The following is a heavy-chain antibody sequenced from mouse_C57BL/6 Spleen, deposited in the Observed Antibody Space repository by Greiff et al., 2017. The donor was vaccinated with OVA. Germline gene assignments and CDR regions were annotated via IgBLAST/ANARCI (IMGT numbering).Heavy chain of an antibody. D-gene: IGHD1-1*01. CDR2: ISDGGSYT. J-gene: IGHJ2*01. Sequence: EVKVVESGGGLVKPGGSLKLSCAASGFTFSSYAMSWVRQTPEKRLEWVATISDGGSYTYYPDNVKGRFTISRDNAKNNLYLQMSHLKSEDTAMYYCARGLPLQYYFDYWGQGTTLTVSS. CDR1: GFTFSSYA. V-gene: IGHV5-4*03. CDR3: ARGLPLQYYFDY.